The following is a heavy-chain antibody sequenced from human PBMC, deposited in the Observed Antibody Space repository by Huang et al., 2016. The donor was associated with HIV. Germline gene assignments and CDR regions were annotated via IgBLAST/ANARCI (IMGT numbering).Heavy chain of an antibody. Sequence: QVQLVQSGAEVKKPGASVKVSCKASGYTFPGYYMHGVRQAPGQGLGWRGWINPNSGGTNDAQKFQGRVTMTRDTSISTAYMELSRLRSDDTAVYYCAAGVVPAADYYYYYGMDVWGQGTTVTVSS. D-gene: IGHD2-2*01. V-gene: IGHV1-2*02. CDR3: AAGVVPAADYYYYYGMDV. J-gene: IGHJ6*02. CDR2: INPNSGGT. CDR1: GYTFPGYY.